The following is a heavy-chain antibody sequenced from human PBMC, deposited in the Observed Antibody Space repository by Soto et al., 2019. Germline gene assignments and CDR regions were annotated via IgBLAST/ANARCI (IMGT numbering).Heavy chain of an antibody. CDR2: ISAYNGNT. V-gene: IGHV1-18*01. CDR3: ARYGRAGALFAY. Sequence: QVQLVQSGAEVKKSGASVKVSCKASGYTFTSFGISWMRQAPGQGLEWVGWISAYNGNTNYAEKLQGRVTMTTDKSTSTVYMELRSLRSDDTAVYYCARYGRAGALFAYWGQGTLVTVSS. D-gene: IGHD3-10*02. CDR1: GYTFTSFG. J-gene: IGHJ4*02.